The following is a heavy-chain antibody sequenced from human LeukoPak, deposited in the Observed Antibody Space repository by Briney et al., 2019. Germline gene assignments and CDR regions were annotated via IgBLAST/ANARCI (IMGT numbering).Heavy chain of an antibody. J-gene: IGHJ5*02. Sequence: ASVKVSCEASGYTFTTYGISWVRQAPGQGLEWMGWISAYNGNTNYAQNLQGRVSMTTDTSTTTAYMDLRSLTSDDTAVYYCARGPYCSGDSCYIFDWFVPWGQGTLVTVSS. CDR2: ISAYNGNT. CDR3: ARGPYCSGDSCYIFDWFVP. D-gene: IGHD2-15*01. V-gene: IGHV1-18*01. CDR1: GYTFTTYG.